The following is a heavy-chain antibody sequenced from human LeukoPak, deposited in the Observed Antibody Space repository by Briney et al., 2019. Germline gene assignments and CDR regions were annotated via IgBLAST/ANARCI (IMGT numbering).Heavy chain of an antibody. CDR3: ARPRYSSSWHENWFDP. D-gene: IGHD6-13*01. V-gene: IGHV1-8*01. CDR2: MNPNSGNT. CDR1: GFTFTSYD. Sequence: ASVKVSCKASGFTFTSYDINWVRQATGQGLEWMGWMNPNSGNTGYAQKFQGRVTMTRNTSISTAYMELSSLRSEDTAVYYCARPRYSSSWHENWFDPWGQGTLVTVSS. J-gene: IGHJ5*02.